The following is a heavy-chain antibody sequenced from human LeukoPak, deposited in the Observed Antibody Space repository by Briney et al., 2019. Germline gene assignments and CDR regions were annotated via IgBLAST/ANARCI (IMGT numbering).Heavy chain of an antibody. CDR1: GLTFSNSA. J-gene: IGHJ4*02. V-gene: IGHV3-30-3*01. Sequence: GRSLRLSCAASGLTFSNSAMNGVRQAPGKGLDWVAVISYDGNYKYYADSVKGRFTISRDNSKNTLYLQMDSLRPEDTAVYYCAREADGSDYWGQGTLVTVSS. CDR2: ISYDGNYK. D-gene: IGHD6-25*01. CDR3: AREADGSDY.